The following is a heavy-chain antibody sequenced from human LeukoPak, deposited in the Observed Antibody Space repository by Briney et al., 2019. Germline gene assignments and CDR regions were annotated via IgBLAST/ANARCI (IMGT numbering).Heavy chain of an antibody. CDR1: GGSFSGYY. J-gene: IGHJ3*02. CDR2: INHSGST. V-gene: IGHV4-34*01. D-gene: IGHD3-22*01. Sequence: SETLSLTCVVYGGSFSGYYWSWIRQPPGKGLEWIGEINHSGSTNYNPSLKSRVTISVGTSKNQFSLKLSSVTAADTAVYYCARETLNYYDSSGYYAFDIWGQGTMVTVSS. CDR3: ARETLNYYDSSGYYAFDI.